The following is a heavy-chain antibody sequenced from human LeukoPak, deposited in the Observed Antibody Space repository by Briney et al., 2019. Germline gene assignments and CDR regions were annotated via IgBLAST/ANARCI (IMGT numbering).Heavy chain of an antibody. CDR1: GFTFSSYA. CDR3: AKDRGYSYGYGPWYFDL. V-gene: IGHV3-23*01. Sequence: GGSLRLSCAASGFTFSSYAMSWVRQAPGKGLEWVSAIGFSGGSTYHADSVKGRFTISRDNSKNTLYLQMNSLRAEDTAVYYCAKDRGYSYGYGPWYFDLWGRGTLVTVSS. D-gene: IGHD5-18*01. CDR2: IGFSGGST. J-gene: IGHJ2*01.